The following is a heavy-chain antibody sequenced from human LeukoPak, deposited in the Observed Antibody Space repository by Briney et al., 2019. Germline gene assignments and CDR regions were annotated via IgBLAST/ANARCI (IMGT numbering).Heavy chain of an antibody. V-gene: IGHV3-74*01. CDR2: INSDGSST. D-gene: IGHD3-9*01. CDR3: ARSRADRYDILTGYYQPTSYYFDY. J-gene: IGHJ4*02. CDR1: GVTFSSYW. Sequence: GGSLRLSCAASGVTFSSYWMHWVRQAPGKGLVWVSRINSDGSSTSYADSVKGRFTISRDNAKNTLYLQMNSLRAEDTAVYYCARSRADRYDILTGYYQPTSYYFDYWGQGTLVTVSS.